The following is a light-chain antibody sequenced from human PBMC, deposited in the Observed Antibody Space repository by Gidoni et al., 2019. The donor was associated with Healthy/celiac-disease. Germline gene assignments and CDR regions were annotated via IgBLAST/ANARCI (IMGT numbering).Light chain of an antibody. CDR3: QQRSNWPPIT. CDR2: DAS. J-gene: IGKJ5*01. Sequence: EIGLTQYPATLSLSPGERATLSFRARQSVRSYLALYHQKPGQAPRLLIYDASNSATGIPARFSGSGSGTDFTLTLSSLDPEAFAVYSCQQRSNWPPITFGQGTRLEIK. V-gene: IGKV3-11*01. CDR1: QSVRSY.